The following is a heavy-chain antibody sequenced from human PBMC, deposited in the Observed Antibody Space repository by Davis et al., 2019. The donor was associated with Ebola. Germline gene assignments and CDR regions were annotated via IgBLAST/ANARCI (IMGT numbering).Heavy chain of an antibody. D-gene: IGHD6-13*01. J-gene: IGHJ4*02. CDR3: AKDLTEKQQLVLRPPGSFDY. CDR1: GFTFSSYA. V-gene: IGHV3-30*04. Sequence: GESLKISCAASGFTFSSYAMHWVRQAPGKGLEWVAVISYDGSNKYYADSVKGRFTISRDNSKNTLYLQMNSLRAEDTAVYYCAKDLTEKQQLVLRPPGSFDYWGQGTLVTVSS. CDR2: ISYDGSNK.